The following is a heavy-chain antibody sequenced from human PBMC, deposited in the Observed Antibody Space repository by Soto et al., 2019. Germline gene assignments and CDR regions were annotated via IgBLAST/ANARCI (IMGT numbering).Heavy chain of an antibody. J-gene: IGHJ3*02. Sequence: PSETLSLTCAVYGGSFSGYYWSWIRQPPGKGLEWIGEINHSGSTNYNPSLKSRVTISVDTSKNQFSLKLSSVTAADTAVYYCASSYDSSGYALGAFDIWGQGRMVTVSS. CDR3: ASSYDSSGYALGAFDI. CDR2: INHSGST. CDR1: GGSFSGYY. D-gene: IGHD3-22*01. V-gene: IGHV4-34*01.